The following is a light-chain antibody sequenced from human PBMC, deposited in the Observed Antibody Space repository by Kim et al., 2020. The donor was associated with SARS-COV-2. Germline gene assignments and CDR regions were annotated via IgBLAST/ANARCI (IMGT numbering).Light chain of an antibody. V-gene: IGKV3-20*01. J-gene: IGKJ3*01. CDR3: QHYGSSPPVT. Sequence: ESVLTQSPGTLSLSPGERATLSCRASQSVSSSYLAWYQQRPGQAPRLLIYGASNRAIGIPDRFRGSGSGTDFTLTISRLEPEDFGVYYCQHYGSSPPVTFGPGTKVDIK. CDR1: QSVSSSY. CDR2: GAS.